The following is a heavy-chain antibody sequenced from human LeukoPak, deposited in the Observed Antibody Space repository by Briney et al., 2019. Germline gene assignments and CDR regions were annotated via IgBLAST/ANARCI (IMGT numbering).Heavy chain of an antibody. CDR2: INSSGSTI. D-gene: IGHD4-11*01. J-gene: IGHJ5*02. CDR1: GFTFSDYY. CDR3: ARDLTVTTSWFDP. Sequence: GGSLRLSCAASGFTFSDYYMSWIRQAPGKGLEWVSYINSSGSTIYYADSVKGRFTISRDNAKNSLYLQMNSLRAEDTAVYYCARDLTVTTSWFDPWGQGTLVTVSS. V-gene: IGHV3-11*01.